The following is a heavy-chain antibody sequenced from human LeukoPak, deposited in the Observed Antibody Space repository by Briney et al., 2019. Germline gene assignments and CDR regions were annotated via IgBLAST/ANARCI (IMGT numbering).Heavy chain of an antibody. CDR3: AREGHFEWELLVAFGI. CDR2: ISSSSYI. J-gene: IGHJ3*02. CDR1: GFTFSSYS. V-gene: IGHV3-21*01. D-gene: IGHD1-26*01. Sequence: PGGSLRLSCAASGFTFSSYSMNWVRQAPGKGLEWVSSISSSSYIYYADSVKGRFTISRDNAKNSLYLQMNSLRAEDTAVYYCAREGHFEWELLVAFGIWGQGTMVTVSS.